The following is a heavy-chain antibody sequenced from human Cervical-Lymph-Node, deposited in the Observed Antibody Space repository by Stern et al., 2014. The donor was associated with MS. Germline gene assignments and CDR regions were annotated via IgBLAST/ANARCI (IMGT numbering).Heavy chain of an antibody. V-gene: IGHV1-18*01. J-gene: IGHJ5*02. CDR2: ISATNGNT. CDR3: ARGLAAAGLNWFDP. CDR1: GYFFTSFG. Sequence: VQLVESGAQVKKPGASVRVSCKASGYFFTSFGVSWVRQAPGQGLDWMGWISATNGNTNYAQKFQGRVTLTRDTSTSTAYLDLRGLTSGDTAVYFCARGLAAAGLNWFDPWGQGTLVIVSS. D-gene: IGHD6-13*01.